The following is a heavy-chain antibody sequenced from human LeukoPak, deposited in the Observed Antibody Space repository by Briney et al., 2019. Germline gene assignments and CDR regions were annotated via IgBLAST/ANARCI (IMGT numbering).Heavy chain of an antibody. Sequence: PSQTLSLTFTVPGGSISSGSYYWSWIRQPAGTGLEWFGRVYTNGGASDNPSLKSRVTISIDASKNQFSLKLSSLTAADTAVYYCARHQIDYGDLYYFDSWGQGTLLTVSS. CDR2: VYTNGGA. CDR1: GGSISSGSYY. CDR3: ARHQIDYGDLYYFDS. V-gene: IGHV4-61*02. J-gene: IGHJ4*02. D-gene: IGHD4-17*01.